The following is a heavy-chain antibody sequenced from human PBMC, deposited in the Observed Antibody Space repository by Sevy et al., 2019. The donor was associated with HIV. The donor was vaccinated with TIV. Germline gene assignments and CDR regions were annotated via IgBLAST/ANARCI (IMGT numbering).Heavy chain of an antibody. Sequence: GGSLRLSCAASGFAFYEYSMSWIRQAPGKGLEWVATLSFGCGKINYADSVKGEFTISRDNSKSSFYLQMENLRVEDTALYYCAREGCSRPHDYWGQGTRVTVSS. CDR1: GFAFYEYS. J-gene: IGHJ4*02. CDR3: AREGCSRPHDY. D-gene: IGHD2-8*01. CDR2: LSFGCGKI. V-gene: IGHV3-23*01.